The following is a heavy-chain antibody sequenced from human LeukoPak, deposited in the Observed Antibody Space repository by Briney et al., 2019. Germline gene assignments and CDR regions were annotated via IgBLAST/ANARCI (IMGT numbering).Heavy chain of an antibody. V-gene: IGHV3-23*01. J-gene: IGHJ4*02. CDR1: GFTFSSYA. D-gene: IGHD3-10*01. Sequence: GGSLRLSCPASGFTFSSYAMSWLRQAPGKGLEWVSAISGSGGSTYYADSVKGRFTISRDNSKNTLYLQMNSLRAEDTAVYYCAKASYYYGSGTLGDWGQGTLVTVSS. CDR2: ISGSGGST. CDR3: AKASYYYGSGTLGD.